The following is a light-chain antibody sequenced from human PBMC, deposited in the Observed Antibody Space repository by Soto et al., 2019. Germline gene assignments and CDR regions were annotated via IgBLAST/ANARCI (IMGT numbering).Light chain of an antibody. CDR3: SSYTSSSTLLYV. CDR2: EVS. J-gene: IGLJ1*01. CDR1: SSDVGGYKY. Sequence: QSFLSHPASLSGSPGQSVTISCTGTSSDVGGYKYVSWYQQHPGKAPKLMIYEVSNRPSGVSNRFAGSKSGNTASLTISGLQAEDEADYYCSSYTSSSTLLYVFGTGTKVTVL. V-gene: IGLV2-14*01.